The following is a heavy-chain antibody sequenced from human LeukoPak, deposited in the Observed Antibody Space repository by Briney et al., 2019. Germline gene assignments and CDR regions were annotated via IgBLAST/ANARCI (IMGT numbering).Heavy chain of an antibody. CDR3: ARYLGYDPINQ. J-gene: IGHJ4*02. CDR2: IYTSGST. D-gene: IGHD5-12*01. CDR1: GGSISDYY. Sequence: PSETLSLTCTVSGGSISDYYWSWVRQPPGKGLEWLGYIYTSGSTNYNPSLKSRVTISADTSKNQFSLKLISVTAADTAIYYCARYLGYDPINQWGQGTLVIVSS. V-gene: IGHV4-4*09.